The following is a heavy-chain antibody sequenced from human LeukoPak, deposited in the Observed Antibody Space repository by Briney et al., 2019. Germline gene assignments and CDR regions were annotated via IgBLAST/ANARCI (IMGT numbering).Heavy chain of an antibody. J-gene: IGHJ4*02. V-gene: IGHV3-53*01. D-gene: IGHD4-17*01. CDR3: ARIMTTVTTVEY. CDR1: GFTVTTNY. CDR2: LYSGGTT. Sequence: GGSLRLSCAASGFTVTTNYMSWVRQAPGKGLEWVSALYSGGTTYYADSVKGRFTISRDNAKNSLYLQMNSLRAEDTAVYYCARIMTTVTTVEYWGQGTLVTVSS.